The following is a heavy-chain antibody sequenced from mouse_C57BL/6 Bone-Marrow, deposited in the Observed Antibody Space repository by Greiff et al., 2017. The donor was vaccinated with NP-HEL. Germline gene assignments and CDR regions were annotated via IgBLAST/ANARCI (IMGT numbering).Heavy chain of an antibody. D-gene: IGHD1-1*01. CDR3: AYYYGFYAMDY. Sequence: EVKLQQSGPELVKPGASVKISCKASGYTFTDYYMNWVKQSHGKSLEWIGDINPNNGGTSYNQKFKGKATLTVDKSSSTAYMELRSLTSEDSAVYYCAYYYGFYAMDYWGQGTSVTVSS. V-gene: IGHV1-26*01. J-gene: IGHJ4*01. CDR1: GYTFTDYY. CDR2: INPNNGGT.